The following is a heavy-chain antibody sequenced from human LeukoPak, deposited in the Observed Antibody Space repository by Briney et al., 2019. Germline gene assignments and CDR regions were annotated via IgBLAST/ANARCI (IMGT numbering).Heavy chain of an antibody. CDR3: ARAVRGLGDAFDI. J-gene: IGHJ3*02. CDR2: IYYSGST. CDR1: GGSISSGGYY. Sequence: PSETLSLTCTVSGGSISSGGYYWSWIRQHPGKGLEWIGYIYYSGSTYYNPSLKSRDTISVDTSKNQFSLKLSSVTAADTAVYYCARAVRGLGDAFDIWGQGTMVTVSS. D-gene: IGHD3-10*01. V-gene: IGHV4-31*03.